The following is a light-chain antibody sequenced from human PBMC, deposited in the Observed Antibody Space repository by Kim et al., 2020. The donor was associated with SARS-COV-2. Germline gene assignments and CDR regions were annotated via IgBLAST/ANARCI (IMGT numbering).Light chain of an antibody. J-gene: IGLJ2*01. CDR2: YDS. CDR3: QVWDSSSDHPGVV. CDR1: NIGSKS. Sequence: GKTARITCGGNNIGSKSVHWYQQKPGQAPVLGIYYDSDRPSGIPERFSGSNSGNTATLTISRVEAGDEADYYCQVWDSSSDHPGVVFGGGTKLTVL. V-gene: IGLV3-21*04.